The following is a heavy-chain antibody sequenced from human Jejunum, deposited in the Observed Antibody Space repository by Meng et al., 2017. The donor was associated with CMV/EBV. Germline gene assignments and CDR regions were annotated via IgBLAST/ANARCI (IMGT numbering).Heavy chain of an antibody. V-gene: IGHV3-23*01. CDR2: INGNGLNT. D-gene: IGHD4-11*01. CDR1: GFSFSTYG. CDR3: ATLGVTTLPSDY. Sequence: VQLCESGGGLVQPGGSPGLSCAASGFSFSTYGMNWVRQVPGKGLQWVSLINGNGLNTYYADSVKGRFTISRDNSKNTLYLQMSSLRAEDTAIYYCATLGVTTLPSDYWGQGTLVTVSS. J-gene: IGHJ4*02.